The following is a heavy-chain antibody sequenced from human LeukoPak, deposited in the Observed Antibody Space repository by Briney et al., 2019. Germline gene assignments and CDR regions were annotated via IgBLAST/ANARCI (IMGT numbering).Heavy chain of an antibody. D-gene: IGHD2-15*01. CDR2: IYHSGST. Sequence: SETLSLTCAVSGGSISSGGYSWSWIRQPPGKGLEWIGYIYHSGSTYYNPSLKSRVTISVDRSKNQFSLKLSSVTAADTAVYYCARNWEYCSGGSCYFHGPWFDPWGQGTLVTVSS. CDR3: ARNWEYCSGGSCYFHGPWFDP. V-gene: IGHV4-30-2*01. J-gene: IGHJ5*02. CDR1: GGSISSGGYS.